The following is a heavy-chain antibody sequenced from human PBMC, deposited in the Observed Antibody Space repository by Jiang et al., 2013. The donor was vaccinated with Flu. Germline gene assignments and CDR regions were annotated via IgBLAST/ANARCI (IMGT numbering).Heavy chain of an antibody. CDR3: ARRAYGGLRVSGWYFDL. Sequence: AEVKKPGESLKISCKGSGYSFTSYWISWVRQMPGKGLEWMGRIDPSDSYTNYSPSFQGHVTISADKSISTAYLQWSSLKASDTAMYYCARRAYGGLRVSGWYFDLWGRGTLVTVSS. CDR1: GYSFTSYW. CDR2: IDPSDSYT. J-gene: IGHJ2*01. V-gene: IGHV5-10-1*01. D-gene: IGHD4-23*01.